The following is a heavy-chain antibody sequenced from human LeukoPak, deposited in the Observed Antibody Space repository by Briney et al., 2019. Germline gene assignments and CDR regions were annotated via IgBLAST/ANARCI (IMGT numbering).Heavy chain of an antibody. Sequence: GASVKVSCKASGYTFTGYYMHWVRQAPGQGLEWMGWINPNSGGTNYAQKFQGRVTMTRDTSISTAYMELSRLRSDDTAVYYCARDGGIAAAGKDYWGQGTLVTVSS. CDR3: ARDGGIAAAGKDY. V-gene: IGHV1-2*02. CDR2: INPNSGGT. D-gene: IGHD6-13*01. CDR1: GYTFTGYY. J-gene: IGHJ4*02.